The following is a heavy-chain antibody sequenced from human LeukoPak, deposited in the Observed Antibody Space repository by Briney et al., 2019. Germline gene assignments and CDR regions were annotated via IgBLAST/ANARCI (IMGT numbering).Heavy chain of an antibody. V-gene: IGHV3-33*06. CDR2: IWYDGSNK. CDR3: AKDYGSGSYYSADAFDI. Sequence: SGGSLRLSCAASGFTFSSYGMHWVRQAPGKGLEWVAVIWYDGSNKYYADSVKGRFTISRDNSKSTLYLQMNSLRAEDTAVYYCAKDYGSGSYYSADAFDIWGQGTMVTVSS. J-gene: IGHJ3*02. D-gene: IGHD3-10*01. CDR1: GFTFSSYG.